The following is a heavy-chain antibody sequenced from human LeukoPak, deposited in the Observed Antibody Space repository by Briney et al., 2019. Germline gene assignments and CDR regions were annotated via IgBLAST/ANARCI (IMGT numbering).Heavy chain of an antibody. CDR1: GGSISSGGYS. D-gene: IGHD1-26*01. J-gene: IGHJ6*02. CDR3: ARSAYYYYYYGMDV. V-gene: IGHV4-30-2*01. CDR2: IYHSGST. Sequence: SQTLSLTCAVSGGSISSGGYSWSWIRQPPGTGLEWIGYIYHSGSTYYNPSLKSRVTISVDRSKNQFSLKLSSVTAADTAVYYCARSAYYYYYYGMDVWGQGTTVTVSS.